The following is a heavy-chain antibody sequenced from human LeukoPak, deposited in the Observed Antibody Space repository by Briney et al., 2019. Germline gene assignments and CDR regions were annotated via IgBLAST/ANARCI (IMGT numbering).Heavy chain of an antibody. CDR3: ATYRQVLLPFES. CDR1: GFTFSTYN. J-gene: IGHJ4*02. Sequence: GGSLRLSCTVSGFTFSTYNMNWVRQAPGKGLEWVSSITSSSRYIYYADSVRGRFTNSRDNSKSTLSLQMNSLRAEDTAIYYCATYRQVLLPFESWGQGTLVTVSS. D-gene: IGHD2-8*02. CDR2: ITSSSRYI. V-gene: IGHV3-21*04.